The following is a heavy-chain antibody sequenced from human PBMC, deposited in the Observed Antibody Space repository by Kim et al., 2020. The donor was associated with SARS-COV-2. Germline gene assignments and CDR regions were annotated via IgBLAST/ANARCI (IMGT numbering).Heavy chain of an antibody. J-gene: IGHJ6*02. D-gene: IGHD3-10*01. V-gene: IGHV3-53*01. Sequence: GRFTISRDNSKNTLYLQMNSLRAEDTAVYYCARAPGYGSGSYPLNYGMDVWGQGTTVTVSS. CDR3: ARAPGYGSGSYPLNYGMDV.